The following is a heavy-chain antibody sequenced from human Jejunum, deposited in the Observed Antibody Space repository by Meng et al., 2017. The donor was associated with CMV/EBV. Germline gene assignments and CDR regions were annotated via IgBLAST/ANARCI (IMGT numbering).Heavy chain of an antibody. CDR1: GFTFGSDR. V-gene: IGHV3-74*01. CDR3: ARSHRGSYGWFDP. Sequence: GSGFTFGSDRMDWSREAPGEGLVWVSRINGDGSDMSYADSVQGRFTISRDNAKNILYLQLDNLRLEDTAVYHCARSHRGSYGWFDPWGQGTLVTVSS. CDR2: INGDGSDM. J-gene: IGHJ5*02. D-gene: IGHD3-10*01.